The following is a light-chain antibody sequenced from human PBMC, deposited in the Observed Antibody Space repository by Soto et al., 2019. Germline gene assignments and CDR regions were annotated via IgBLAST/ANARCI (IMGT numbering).Light chain of an antibody. CDR1: RSDVGDYNY. CDR2: EVS. Sequence: QSALTQPPSASGSPGQSVTISCTGTRSDVGDYNYVSWYQHHPGKAPKLMIYEVSKRPSGVPDRFSGSKSGNTASLTVSGLQAEDEADYYCSSYAGSNNFGVFGGGTKLTVL. CDR3: SSYAGSNNFGV. V-gene: IGLV2-8*01. J-gene: IGLJ2*01.